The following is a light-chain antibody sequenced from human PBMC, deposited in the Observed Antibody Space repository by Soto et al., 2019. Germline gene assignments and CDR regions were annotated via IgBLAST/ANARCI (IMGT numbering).Light chain of an antibody. Sequence: EIVMTQSPATLSVPPGDRATLSCRASVSVRSNLAWYQQKPGQAPRLLIHVASIRAADIPDRFSGSGSVTEFTLTISTLQSEDFAVYYCQQYYDWPTITFGQGTRLE. CDR1: VSVRSN. V-gene: IGKV3-15*01. J-gene: IGKJ5*01. CDR3: QQYYDWPTIT. CDR2: VAS.